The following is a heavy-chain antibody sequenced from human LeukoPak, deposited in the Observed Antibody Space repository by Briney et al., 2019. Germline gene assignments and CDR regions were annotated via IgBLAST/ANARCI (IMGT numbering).Heavy chain of an antibody. Sequence: ASVKVSCKASGYTFTDYYMHWVRQAPGQGLEWMGWINPNSGGTNYAQKFQGRVTMTRDTSISTVYMEMSRLTSDDTAVYYCARGAVRVVGYFDYWGQGTLVTVSS. CDR3: ARGAVRVVGYFDY. CDR1: GYTFTDYY. D-gene: IGHD1-26*01. CDR2: INPNSGGT. J-gene: IGHJ4*02. V-gene: IGHV1-2*02.